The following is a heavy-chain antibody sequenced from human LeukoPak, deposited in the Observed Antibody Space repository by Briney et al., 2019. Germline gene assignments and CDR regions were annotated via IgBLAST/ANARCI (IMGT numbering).Heavy chain of an antibody. D-gene: IGHD3-3*01. CDR3: ARDASYYDFWSGYYNWFDP. CDR2: INAGNGNT. J-gene: IGHJ5*02. CDR1: GYTFTSYA. V-gene: IGHV1-3*01. Sequence: GASVKVSCKASGYTFTSYAMHWVRQAPGQRLEWMGWINAGNGNTKYSQKFQGRVTITRDTSASTAYMEPSSLRSEDTAVYYCARDASYYDFWSGYYNWFDPWGQGTLVTASS.